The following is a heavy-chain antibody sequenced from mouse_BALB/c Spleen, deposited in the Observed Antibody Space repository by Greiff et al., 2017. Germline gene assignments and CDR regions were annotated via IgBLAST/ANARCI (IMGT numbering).Heavy chain of an antibody. CDR2: ILPGSGST. CDR3: ARMAYYRYDGSFYYAMDY. J-gene: IGHJ4*01. CDR1: GYTFSSYW. Sequence: QVQLKESGAELMKPGASVKISCKATGYTFSSYWIEWVKQRPGHGLEWIGEILPGSGSTNYNEKFKGKATFTADTSSNTAYMQLSSLTSEDSAVYYCARMAYYRYDGSFYYAMDYWGQGTSVTVSS. D-gene: IGHD2-14*01. V-gene: IGHV1-9*01.